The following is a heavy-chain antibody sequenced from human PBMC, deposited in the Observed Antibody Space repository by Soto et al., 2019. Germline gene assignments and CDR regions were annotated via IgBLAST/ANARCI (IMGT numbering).Heavy chain of an antibody. CDR1: GGSISSYY. CDR2: IYYSGST. V-gene: IGHV4-59*01. CDR3: ARAPHPKSPLEPFDY. D-gene: IGHD1-1*01. J-gene: IGHJ4*02. Sequence: SETLSLTCTVSGGSISSYYWSWIRQPPGKGLEWIGYIYYSGSTNYNPSLKSRVTLSVDTSKNQFSLKLSSVTAADTAVYYCARAPHPKSPLEPFDYWGQGTLVTVSS.